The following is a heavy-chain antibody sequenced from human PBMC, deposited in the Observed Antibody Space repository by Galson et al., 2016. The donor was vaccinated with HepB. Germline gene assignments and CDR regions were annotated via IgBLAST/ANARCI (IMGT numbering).Heavy chain of an antibody. D-gene: IGHD1-26*01. Sequence: SLRLSCAASGFTFDDYAMHWVRQAPGKGLEWVSLITWDGGDSYYADSVKGRFTISRDNNKNSLYLQMNSLRVEDTALYYCVKGMGHHWGQGTLVTVSS. CDR3: VKGMGHH. CDR1: GFTFDDYA. V-gene: IGHV3-43D*03. J-gene: IGHJ4*02. CDR2: ITWDGGDS.